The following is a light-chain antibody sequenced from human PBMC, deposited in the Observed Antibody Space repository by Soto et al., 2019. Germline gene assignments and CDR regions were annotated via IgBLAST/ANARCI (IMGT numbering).Light chain of an antibody. Sequence: QSVLTQPASVSGSPGQSITISCTGTSSDVGGYNSVSWYQQHPGKAPKLMIYEVSNRPSGVSDRFSGSKSGNTASLTIPGLQAEDEADYYCSSHRSSSTLYVFGSGTKVTVL. V-gene: IGLV2-14*01. CDR3: SSHRSSSTLYV. CDR1: SSDVGGYNS. J-gene: IGLJ1*01. CDR2: EVS.